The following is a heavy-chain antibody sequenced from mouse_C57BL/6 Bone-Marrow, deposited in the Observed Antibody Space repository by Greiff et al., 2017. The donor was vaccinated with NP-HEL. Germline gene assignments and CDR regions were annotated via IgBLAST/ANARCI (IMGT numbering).Heavy chain of an antibody. CDR3: TREYYDYDYYFDY. J-gene: IGHJ2*01. CDR2: ISSGGDYI. D-gene: IGHD2-4*01. V-gene: IGHV5-9-1*02. CDR1: GFTFSSYA. Sequence: EVKVEESGEGLVKPGGSLKLSCAASGFTFSSYAMSWVRQTPEKRLEWVAYISSGGDYIYYADTVKGRFTISRDNARNTLYLQMSSLKSEDTAMYYCTREYYDYDYYFDYWGQGTTLTVSS.